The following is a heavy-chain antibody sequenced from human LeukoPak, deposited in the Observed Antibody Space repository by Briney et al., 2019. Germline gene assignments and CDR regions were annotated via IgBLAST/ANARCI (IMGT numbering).Heavy chain of an antibody. CDR1: GFTFSSYG. CDR3: ARDQGGYDIVDLDYNWFDP. D-gene: IGHD5-12*01. CDR2: ISYDGSNK. Sequence: QAGGSLRLSCAASGFTFSSYGMHWVRQAPGKGLEWVAVISYDGSNKYYADSVKGRFTISRDNSKNTLYLQMNSLRAEDTAVYYCARDQGGYDIVDLDYNWFDPWGQGTLVTVSS. J-gene: IGHJ5*02. V-gene: IGHV3-30*03.